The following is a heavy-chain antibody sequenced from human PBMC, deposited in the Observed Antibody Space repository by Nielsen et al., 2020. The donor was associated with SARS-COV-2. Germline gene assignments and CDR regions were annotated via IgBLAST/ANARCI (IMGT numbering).Heavy chain of an antibody. Sequence: GSLRLSCSASGFTFSSYAMHWVRQAPGKGLEYVSAISNNGGSTYYADSVKGRFTISRDNSKNTLYLQMSSLRAEDTAVYYCVKGRNWNPGDYWGQGTLVTVSS. V-gene: IGHV3-64D*06. CDR1: GFTFSSYA. D-gene: IGHD1-1*01. CDR2: ISNNGGST. CDR3: VKGRNWNPGDY. J-gene: IGHJ4*02.